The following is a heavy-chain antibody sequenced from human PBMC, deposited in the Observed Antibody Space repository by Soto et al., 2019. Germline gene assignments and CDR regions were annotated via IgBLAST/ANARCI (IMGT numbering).Heavy chain of an antibody. CDR1: SYSISSGFF. J-gene: IGHJ5*02. Sequence: LSLTCVVSSYSISSGFFWAWIRQPPGKGLEWVGSIYHTGDTHYNPSLRSQVSMSVDTSKNQFSLRLTSLTAADTAVYFCARDTNSLDLWGRGILVTVSS. CDR3: ARDTNSLDL. CDR2: IYHTGDT. D-gene: IGHD2-8*01. V-gene: IGHV4-38-2*02.